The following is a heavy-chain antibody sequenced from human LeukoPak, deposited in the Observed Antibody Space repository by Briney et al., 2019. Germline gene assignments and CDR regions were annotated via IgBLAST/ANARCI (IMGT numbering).Heavy chain of an antibody. CDR1: GGSICSYD. D-gene: IGHD3-3*01. Sequence: SETLSLTCTVSGGSICSYDWSWIRQPPGKGLEWIGYIYYSGSTNYNPSLKSRVTISVDTSKNQFSLKLSSVTAADTAVYYCARVGWDFWSGSDLYYFDYWGQGTLVTVSS. V-gene: IGHV4-59*01. CDR3: ARVGWDFWSGSDLYYFDY. CDR2: IYYSGST. J-gene: IGHJ4*02.